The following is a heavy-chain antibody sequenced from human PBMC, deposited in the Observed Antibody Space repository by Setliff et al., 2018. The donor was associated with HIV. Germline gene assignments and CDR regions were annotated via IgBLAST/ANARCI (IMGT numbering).Heavy chain of an antibody. V-gene: IGHV3-21*01. CDR3: ARAQDVWGSYRYTNYYYYMDV. CDR2: ISSSSTYV. D-gene: IGHD3-16*02. J-gene: IGHJ6*03. CDR1: GFTFSTSN. Sequence: GGSLRLSCPASGFTFSTSNMNWVRQAPGKGLEWVSSISSSSTYVYYADSVKGRFTVSRDNAKNSLYLHMNSLRAEDTAVYYCARAQDVWGSYRYTNYYYYMDVWGKGTTVTVSS.